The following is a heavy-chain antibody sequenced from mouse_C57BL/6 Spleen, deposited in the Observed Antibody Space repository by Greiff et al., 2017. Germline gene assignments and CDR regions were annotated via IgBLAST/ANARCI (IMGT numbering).Heavy chain of an antibody. V-gene: IGHV1-26*01. CDR3: ANYYGSSRYYYAMDY. CDR1: GYTFTDYY. Sequence: VQLQPSGPELVKPGASVKISCKASGYTFTDYYMNWVKQSHGKSLEWIGDINPNNGGTSYNQKFKGKATLTVDKSSSTAYMELRSLTSEDSAVYYCANYYGSSRYYYAMDYWGQGTSVTVSS. J-gene: IGHJ4*01. CDR2: INPNNGGT. D-gene: IGHD1-1*01.